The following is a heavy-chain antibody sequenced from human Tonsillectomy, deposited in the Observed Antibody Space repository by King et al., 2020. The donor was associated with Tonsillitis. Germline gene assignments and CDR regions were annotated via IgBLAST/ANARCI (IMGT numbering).Heavy chain of an antibody. D-gene: IGHD3-9*01. V-gene: IGHV3-30*03. J-gene: IGHJ5*02. CDR2: ISYDGNNK. Sequence: VQLVESGGGVVQPGRSLRLSCAASGFTFSSYGMHWVRQAPGKGLEWVAVISYDGNNKYYADSVKGRFTISRDNSKNTLYVQLSSLRAEDTAVYYCARDQCAVDRFRFDPWGQGTLVTVSS. CDR3: ARDQCAVDRFRFDP. CDR1: GFTFSSYG.